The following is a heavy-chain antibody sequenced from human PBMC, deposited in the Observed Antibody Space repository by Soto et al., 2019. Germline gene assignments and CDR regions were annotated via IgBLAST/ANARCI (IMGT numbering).Heavy chain of an antibody. CDR1: GYTFTSYA. Sequence: GASVKVSCKASGYTFTSYAMHWVRQAPGQRLEWMGWINAGNGNTKYSQKFQGRVTMTTDTSTSTAYMELRSLTSDDTAVYYCATRSPAFNYWGQETLVTVSS. CDR3: ATRSPAFNY. CDR2: INAGNGNT. J-gene: IGHJ4*02. V-gene: IGHV1-3*01.